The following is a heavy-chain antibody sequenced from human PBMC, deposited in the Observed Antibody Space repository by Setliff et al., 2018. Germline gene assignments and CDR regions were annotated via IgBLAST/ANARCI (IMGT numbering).Heavy chain of an antibody. Sequence: ASVKVSCKASGFTFKTYSFSWIRQAPGQGLEWVGWISGYNGNTIYEQNFQGRVTMTTDASTNTAYMELRSLGSGDTAVYYCATFRGYTYGYDYWGQGTLVTVS. CDR2: ISGYNGNT. V-gene: IGHV1-18*01. CDR1: GFTFKTYS. J-gene: IGHJ4*02. CDR3: ATFRGYTYGYDY. D-gene: IGHD5-18*01.